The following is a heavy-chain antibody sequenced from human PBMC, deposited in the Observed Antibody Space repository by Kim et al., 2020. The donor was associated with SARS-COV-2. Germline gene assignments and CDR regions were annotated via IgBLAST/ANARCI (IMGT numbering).Heavy chain of an antibody. CDR3: ARGILKDPESSSWYEDGMDV. CDR2: IWYDGSNK. CDR1: GFTFSSFG. V-gene: IGHV3-33*01. Sequence: GGSLRLSCAASGFTFSSFGMHWVRQAPGKGLEWVAVIWYDGSNKYYADSVMGRFTISRDNSKNTMYMQMNSLRAEETAVYYCARGILKDPESSSWYEDGMDVWGQGTTVTVSS. J-gene: IGHJ6*02. D-gene: IGHD6-13*01.